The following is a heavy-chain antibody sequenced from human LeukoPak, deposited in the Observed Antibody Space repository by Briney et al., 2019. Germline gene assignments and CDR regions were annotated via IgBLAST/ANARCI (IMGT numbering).Heavy chain of an antibody. CDR2: IYYSGSI. CDR1: GGSISSSSYY. Sequence: SETLSLTCTVSGGSISSSSYYWGWIRQPPGKGLEWIGSIYYSGSIYYNPSLKSRVTISVDTSKNQFSLKLGSVTAANTVVYYCARGEAFIDWNDREKGDYFDYWGQGTLVTVSS. J-gene: IGHJ4*02. V-gene: IGHV4-39*07. CDR3: ARGEAFIDWNDREKGDYFDY. D-gene: IGHD1-1*01.